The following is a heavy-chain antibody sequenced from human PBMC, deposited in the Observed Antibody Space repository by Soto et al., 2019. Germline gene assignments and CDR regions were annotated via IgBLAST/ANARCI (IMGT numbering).Heavy chain of an antibody. CDR3: ARGVSYYGLY. J-gene: IGHJ4*02. CDR2: ISPYNGNT. Sequence: QVQLVQSGPEVKKPGASVTVSCKASGYIFTDYGILWVRQAPGQGLEWVGWISPYNGNTNYAQKLQERLTMTTDTSASTVYIELRSLRLVDTAGYFWARGVSYYGLYWGQGVLVTVSS. CDR1: GYIFTDYG. V-gene: IGHV1-18*04. D-gene: IGHD1-26*01.